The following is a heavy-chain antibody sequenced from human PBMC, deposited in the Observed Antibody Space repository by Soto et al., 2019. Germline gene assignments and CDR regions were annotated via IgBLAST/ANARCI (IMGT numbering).Heavy chain of an antibody. CDR2: IYYSGST. J-gene: IGHJ6*03. CDR1: GGSIGSSSYY. Sequence: PSETLSLTCTVSGGSIGSSSYYWGWIRQPPGKGLEWIGSIYYSGSTYYNPSLKSRVTISVDTSKNQFSLKLSSVTAADTAVYYCARGRGRLYYYYYYYMDVWGKGTTVTVSS. CDR3: ARGRGRLYYYYYYYMDV. D-gene: IGHD2-2*02. V-gene: IGHV4-39*07.